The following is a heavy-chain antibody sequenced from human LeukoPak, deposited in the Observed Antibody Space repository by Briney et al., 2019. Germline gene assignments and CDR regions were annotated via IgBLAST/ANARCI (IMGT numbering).Heavy chain of an antibody. CDR3: ARNTYSDYYDSSGYSPGDFDY. J-gene: IGHJ4*02. V-gene: IGHV3-48*03. CDR1: GFTFSSYE. Sequence: AGGSLRLSCAASGFTFSSYEMNWVRQAPGKGLEWVSYISSSGSTIYYVDSVKGRFTISRDNAKNSLYLQMNSLRAEDTAVYYCARNTYSDYYDSSGYSPGDFDYWGQGTLVIVSS. D-gene: IGHD3-22*01. CDR2: ISSSGSTI.